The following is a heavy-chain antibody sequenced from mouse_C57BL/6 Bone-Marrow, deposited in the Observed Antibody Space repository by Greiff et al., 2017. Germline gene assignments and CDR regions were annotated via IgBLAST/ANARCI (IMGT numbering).Heavy chain of an antibody. V-gene: IGHV3-1*01. CDR2: ISYSGST. CDR1: GYSITSGYD. D-gene: IGHD2-3*01. J-gene: IGHJ1*03. CDR3: AKPDGYYWYFDV. Sequence: DVMLVESGPGMVKPSQSLSLTCTVTGYSITSGYDWHWIRHFPGNKLEWMGYISYSGSTNYNPSLQSRISITHDTSQNHFFLKLNSVTTEDTATYYCAKPDGYYWYFDVWGTGTTVTVSS.